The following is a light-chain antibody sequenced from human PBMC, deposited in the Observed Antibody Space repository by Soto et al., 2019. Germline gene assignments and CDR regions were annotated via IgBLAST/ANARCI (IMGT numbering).Light chain of an antibody. CDR1: QSISSIY. V-gene: IGKV3-20*01. Sequence: EIVLTQSPGTLSLSPGERATLSCRASQSISSIYLAWYQQNTGQAPRLLIYGAFSRATGIPDRFSGSGSGTDFSLTFSRLEPDDFAVYYCQQYGSSPPYTFDPGTKLEIK. J-gene: IGKJ2*01. CDR2: GAF. CDR3: QQYGSSPPYT.